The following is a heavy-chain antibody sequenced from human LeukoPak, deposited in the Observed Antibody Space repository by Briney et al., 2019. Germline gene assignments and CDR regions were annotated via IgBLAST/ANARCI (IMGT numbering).Heavy chain of an antibody. J-gene: IGHJ4*02. Sequence: AXMKVSCKAPGYTSTSYYMHWVRQAPGQGLEWMGIINPSGGGTSYAQKLQGRVTMTRDTSTSTVYMELSSLRSEDTAVYYCARDCTNGVCPFDYWGQGTLATVSS. V-gene: IGHV1-46*04. CDR2: INPSGGGT. D-gene: IGHD2-8*01. CDR1: GYTSTSYY. CDR3: ARDCTNGVCPFDY.